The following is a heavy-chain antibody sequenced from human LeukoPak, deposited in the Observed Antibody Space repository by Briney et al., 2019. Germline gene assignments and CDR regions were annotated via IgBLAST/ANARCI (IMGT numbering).Heavy chain of an antibody. CDR3: ASGLDLRWHYYYGLDV. D-gene: IGHD4-23*01. CDR1: GFTFRSYP. Sequence: PGGSLRFSCAASGFTFRSYPLAWVGQAPGRGREWFYSISSSGSPIYYADSVKGRFTISRDDANNLLYLQMNSLRAEDTAVYYCASGLDLRWHYYYGLDVWGQGTTVTVSS. V-gene: IGHV3-48*04. CDR2: ISSSGSPI. J-gene: IGHJ6*02.